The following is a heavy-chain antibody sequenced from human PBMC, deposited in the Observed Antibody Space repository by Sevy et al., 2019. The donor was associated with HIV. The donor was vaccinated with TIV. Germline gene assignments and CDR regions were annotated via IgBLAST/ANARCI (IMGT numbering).Heavy chain of an antibody. Sequence: ASVKVSCKASGYTFTGYYMHWVRQAPGQGLEWMGWINPNSGGTNYAQKFEGGVTMTRDTSISTAYMELSRLRSDDTAVYYCARDGSYYYDSSGYLYYFDYWGQGTLVTVSS. CDR2: INPNSGGT. CDR1: GYTFTGYY. V-gene: IGHV1-2*02. D-gene: IGHD3-22*01. J-gene: IGHJ4*02. CDR3: ARDGSYYYDSSGYLYYFDY.